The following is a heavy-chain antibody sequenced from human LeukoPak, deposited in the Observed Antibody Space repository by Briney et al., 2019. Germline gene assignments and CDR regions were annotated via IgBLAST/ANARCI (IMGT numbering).Heavy chain of an antibody. D-gene: IGHD3-16*01. J-gene: IGHJ4*02. V-gene: IGHV4-39*01. CDR2: IYNTGTT. CDR3: ARHYDDLFTGPLDD. Sequence: SETLSLTCSVSGGSMRSNGYYWGWIRQPPGKRLEWIGSIYNTGTTYYNPSLESRVTISIDTSRSRFSLKLTSVTAADTAVYHCARHYDDLFTGPLDDWGQGTLVTVSS. CDR1: GGSMRSNGYY.